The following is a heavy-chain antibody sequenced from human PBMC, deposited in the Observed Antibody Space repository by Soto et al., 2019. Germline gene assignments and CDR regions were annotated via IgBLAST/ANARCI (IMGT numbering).Heavy chain of an antibody. CDR3: ARDGGVYDYSPFDP. V-gene: IGHV1-69*13. D-gene: IGHD4-4*01. Sequence: GASVKVSCKASGGTFSSYAISWVRQAPGQGLEWMGGIIPIFGTADYAQKFQGRVTITAHESTSAAYMELSSLRSEDTAVYYCARDGGVYDYSPFDPWGQGTLVTVSS. CDR1: GGTFSSYA. CDR2: IIPIFGTA. J-gene: IGHJ5*02.